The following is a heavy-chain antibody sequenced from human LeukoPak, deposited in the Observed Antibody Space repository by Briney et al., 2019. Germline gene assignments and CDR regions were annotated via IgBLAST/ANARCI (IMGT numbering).Heavy chain of an antibody. V-gene: IGHV1-46*01. CDR2: SSPSAGTT. D-gene: IGHD6-13*01. J-gene: IGHJ3*02. CDR3: VRTRGLAPHDAFDI. CDR1: GYIFTIYY. Sequence: ASVKVSCKASGYIFTIYYIHWVRQAPGQGLEWMGISSPSAGTTKYAQNFQGRVTMTTDMSTSTVYMEVSSPRSEDTAVYYCVRTRGLAPHDAFDIWGQGTMITVSS.